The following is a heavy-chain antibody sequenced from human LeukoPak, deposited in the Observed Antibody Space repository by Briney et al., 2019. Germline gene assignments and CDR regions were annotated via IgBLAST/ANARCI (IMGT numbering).Heavy chain of an antibody. D-gene: IGHD2-2*01. CDR2: IYYSGST. CDR1: GGSFSSGTYC. CDR3: ARAPPDEAWQGAFDI. V-gene: IGHV4-61*01. J-gene: IGHJ3*02. Sequence: SETLSLTCTVSGGSFSSGTYCWSWIRQPPGKGLEWIGYIYYSGSTNYNPSLKSRVTISVDTSKNQFSLRLSSVTAADTAVYYCARAPPDEAWQGAFDIWGQGTMVTVSS.